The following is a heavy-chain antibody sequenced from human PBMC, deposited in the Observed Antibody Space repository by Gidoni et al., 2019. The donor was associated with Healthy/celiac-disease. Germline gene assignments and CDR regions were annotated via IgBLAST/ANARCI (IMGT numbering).Heavy chain of an antibody. Sequence: EVQLLESGGGLVQPGGSLRLSCAASGFPFSSYAMSWVRQAPGKGLEWVSAISGSGGSTYYADSVKGRFTISRDNSKNTLYLQMNSLRAEDTAVYYCAKSEYSSSSTARENYWGQGTLVTVSS. CDR3: AKSEYSSSSTARENY. CDR2: ISGSGGST. D-gene: IGHD6-6*01. J-gene: IGHJ4*02. V-gene: IGHV3-23*01. CDR1: GFPFSSYA.